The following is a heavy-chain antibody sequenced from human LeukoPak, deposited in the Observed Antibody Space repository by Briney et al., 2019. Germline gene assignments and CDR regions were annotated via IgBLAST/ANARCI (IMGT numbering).Heavy chain of an antibody. V-gene: IGHV4-61*02. CDR3: ASSPPVDDYVWGSYRYGIRFDY. Sequence: PSETLSLTCTVSGGSISSGSYYWSWIRQPAGKGLEWIGRIYTSGSTNYNPSLKSRVTISVDTSKNQFSLKLSSVTAADTAVYYCASSPPVDDYVWGSYRYGIRFDYWGQGTLVTVSS. CDR2: IYTSGST. CDR1: GGSISSGSYY. J-gene: IGHJ4*02. D-gene: IGHD3-16*02.